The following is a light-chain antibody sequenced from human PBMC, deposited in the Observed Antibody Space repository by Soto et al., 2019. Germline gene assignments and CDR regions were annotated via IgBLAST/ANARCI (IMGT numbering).Light chain of an antibody. CDR3: QQRSNWPPA. CDR1: QAVNTR. Sequence: EIVLTQSPGTLSLSPGERATLSCRASQAVNTRLAWYQHKPGQAPRLLIYLASNRAAGVPARFSGSGSGTDFTLTISSLEPEDFAVYYCQQRSNWPPAFGQGTKVDIK. CDR2: LAS. V-gene: IGKV3-11*01. J-gene: IGKJ1*01.